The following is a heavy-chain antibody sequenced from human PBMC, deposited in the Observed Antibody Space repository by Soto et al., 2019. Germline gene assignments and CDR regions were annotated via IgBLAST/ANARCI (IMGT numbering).Heavy chain of an antibody. CDR3: ATRAGFVTYRGFIGTLDY. D-gene: IGHD5-12*01. CDR1: GSTFSRRS. V-gene: IGHV1-69*01. Sequence: QVHLVQSGAEVKKPGSSVKVSCQASGSTFSRRSITWVRQAPGQGHEWMGGITPAFGTTNFAQKFQGRVTITAEQTKNTAYLELRSLRSEDTAVDYCATRAGFVTYRGFIGTLDYWGHGTLVTVSS. CDR2: ITPAFGTT. J-gene: IGHJ4*01.